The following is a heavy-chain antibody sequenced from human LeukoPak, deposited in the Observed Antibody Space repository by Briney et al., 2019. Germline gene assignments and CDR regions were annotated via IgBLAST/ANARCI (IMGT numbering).Heavy chain of an antibody. V-gene: IGHV5-51*01. Sequence: GESLKISCKGSGFTFSTYSFAWVRQMPGKGLEWMGVIYAGDSSTRYSPSFQGQVTISVDKSISTACLQWRSLKASDSAIYYCARHSCYDSWGQGTLVTVSS. CDR3: ARHSCYDS. CDR2: IYAGDSST. CDR1: GFTFSTYS. J-gene: IGHJ4*02. D-gene: IGHD3-16*01.